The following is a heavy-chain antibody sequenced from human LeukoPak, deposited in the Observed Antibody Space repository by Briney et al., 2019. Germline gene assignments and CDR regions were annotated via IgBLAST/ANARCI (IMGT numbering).Heavy chain of an antibody. CDR1: GGSISSSSYY. CDR2: INHSGST. D-gene: IGHD1-1*01. Sequence: PSETLSLTCTVSGGSISSSSYYWGWIRQPPGKGLEWIGEINHSGSTNYNPSLKSRVTISVDTSKNQFSLKLSSVTAADTAVYYCARRRNWNDGYLDYWGQGTLVTVSS. CDR3: ARRRNWNDGYLDY. V-gene: IGHV4-39*07. J-gene: IGHJ4*02.